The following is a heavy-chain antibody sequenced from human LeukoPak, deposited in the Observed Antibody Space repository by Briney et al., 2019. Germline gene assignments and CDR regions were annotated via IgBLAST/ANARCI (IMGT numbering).Heavy chain of an antibody. V-gene: IGHV4-34*01. D-gene: IGHD2-2*01. Sequence: SETLSLTCAVYGGSFSGYYWSWIRQPPGKGLEWIGEINHSGSTNYNPSLKSRVTISVDTSKNQFSLKLSSVTAADTTVYYCARGRAAASGDYWGQGTLVTVSS. CDR3: ARGRAAASGDY. CDR2: INHSGST. J-gene: IGHJ4*02. CDR1: GGSFSGYY.